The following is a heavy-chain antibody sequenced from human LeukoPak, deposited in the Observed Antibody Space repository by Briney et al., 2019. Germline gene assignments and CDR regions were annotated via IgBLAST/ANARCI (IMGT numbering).Heavy chain of an antibody. Sequence: GASVKVSCKAFGYTFTSNYMHWVRQAPGQGPEWMGWINPNSGGTNYAQKFQGRVTMTRDTSISTAYMELSRLRSDDTAVYYCARVVRGVINWFDPWGQGTLVTVSS. D-gene: IGHD3-10*01. V-gene: IGHV1-2*02. CDR2: INPNSGGT. CDR1: GYTFTSNY. CDR3: ARVVRGVINWFDP. J-gene: IGHJ5*02.